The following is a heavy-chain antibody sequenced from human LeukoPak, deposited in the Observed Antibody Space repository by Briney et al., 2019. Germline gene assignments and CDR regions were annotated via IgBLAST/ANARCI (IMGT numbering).Heavy chain of an antibody. CDR1: GFSLSTSGMC. J-gene: IGHJ4*02. D-gene: IGHD1-20*01. Sequence: SGPTLVKPTQTLXLTCTFSGFSLSTSGMCVSWLRQPPGKALEWLARIDWDDDKYYSTSLKTRLTISKDTSKNQVVLTMTNMDPVDIATYYCARIRITGTTAIDWGQGTLVTVSS. V-gene: IGHV2-70*11. CDR2: IDWDDDK. CDR3: ARIRITGTTAID.